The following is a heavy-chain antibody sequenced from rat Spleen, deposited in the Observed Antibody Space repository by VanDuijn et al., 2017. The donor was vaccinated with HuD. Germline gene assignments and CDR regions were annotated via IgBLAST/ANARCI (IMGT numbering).Heavy chain of an antibody. Sequence: EVQLVESGGGLVQPGRSLKLSCAASGFTFSNYYMAWVRQAPTKGLEWVASITNSGGSTYYRDSVKGRFTISRDNAKSTLYLQMDSLRSEDTATYYCTSGAGLQGAYWGQGVMVTVSS. CDR3: TSGAGLQGAY. CDR2: ITNSGGST. D-gene: IGHD1-1*01. CDR1: GFTFSNYY. V-gene: IGHV5S23*01. J-gene: IGHJ2*01.